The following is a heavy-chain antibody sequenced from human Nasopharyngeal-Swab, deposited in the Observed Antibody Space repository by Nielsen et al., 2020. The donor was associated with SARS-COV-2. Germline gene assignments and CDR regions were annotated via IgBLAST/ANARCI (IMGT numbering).Heavy chain of an antibody. CDR1: GYTFTSYG. Sequence: ASVKVSCKASGYTFTSYGISWVRQPPGQGLEWMGCISPYNGNTHYAQKLQGRVTMTTDTSTSTAYMELRSLRSNDTAVYYCARDGLYAYVWVSYRYRWFDPWGQGTLVTVSS. CDR3: ARDGLYAYVWVSYRYRWFDP. J-gene: IGHJ5*02. D-gene: IGHD3-16*02. CDR2: ISPYNGNT. V-gene: IGHV1-18*01.